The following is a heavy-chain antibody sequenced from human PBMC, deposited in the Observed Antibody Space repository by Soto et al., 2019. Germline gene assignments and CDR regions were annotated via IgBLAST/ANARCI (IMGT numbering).Heavy chain of an antibody. D-gene: IGHD3-22*01. Sequence: ASVKVSCKASGGTFSSYAISWVRQAPGQGLEWMGGIIPIFGTANYAQKFQGRVTITADKSTSTAYMELSSLRSEDTAVYYCARDYYDSSGYYRGWFDPWGQGTLVTVSS. V-gene: IGHV1-69*06. J-gene: IGHJ5*02. CDR3: ARDYYDSSGYYRGWFDP. CDR1: GGTFSSYA. CDR2: IIPIFGTA.